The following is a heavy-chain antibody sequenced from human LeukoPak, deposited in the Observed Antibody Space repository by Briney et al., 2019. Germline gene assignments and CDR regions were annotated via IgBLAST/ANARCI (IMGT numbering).Heavy chain of an antibody. CDR2: IYSGGST. J-gene: IGHJ6*03. CDR1: GFTVSSNY. V-gene: IGHV3-53*01. D-gene: IGHD3-3*01. CDR3: AKDAVYDFWSGYYGPYYMDV. Sequence: GGSLRLSCAASGFTVSSNYMSWVRQAPGKGLEWVSVIYSGGSTYYADSVKGRFTISRDNSKNTLYLQMNSLRAEDTAVYYCAKDAVYDFWSGYYGPYYMDVWGKGTTVTVSS.